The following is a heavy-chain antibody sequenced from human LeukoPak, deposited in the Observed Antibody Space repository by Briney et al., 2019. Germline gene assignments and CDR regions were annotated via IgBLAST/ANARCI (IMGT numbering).Heavy chain of an antibody. V-gene: IGHV3-30*18. J-gene: IGHJ4*02. D-gene: IGHD6-13*01. CDR3: AKEQGPRVSAQLDY. CDR2: ISHEGSAR. Sequence: GGSLRLSCAASGFTFSSYAMSWVRQAPGKGLEWVAVISHEGSARYYADSVEGRFTISRDNSKNTLNLQMNSLRAEDTAVYYCAKEQGPRVSAQLDYWGQGTLVTVSS. CDR1: GFTFSSYA.